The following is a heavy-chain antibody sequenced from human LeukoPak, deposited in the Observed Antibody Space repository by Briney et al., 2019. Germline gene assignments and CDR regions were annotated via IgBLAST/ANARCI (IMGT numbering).Heavy chain of an antibody. CDR2: IYYSGST. V-gene: IGHV4-59*01. Sequence: SETLSLTCTGSGGSISSYYWSWIRQPPGKGLEWVGYIYYSGSTNYNPSLKSRVTISVDTSKNQFSLKLSSVTAADTAVYYCASAGMVRGPYYYYMDVWGKGTTVTVSS. J-gene: IGHJ6*03. D-gene: IGHD3-10*01. CDR3: ASAGMVRGPYYYYMDV. CDR1: GGSISSYY.